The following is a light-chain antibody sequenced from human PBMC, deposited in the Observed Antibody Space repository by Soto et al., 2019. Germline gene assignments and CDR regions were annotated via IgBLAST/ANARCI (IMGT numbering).Light chain of an antibody. Sequence: EIVMTQSPATLSVSPGEGATLSCRASQSVSSKLAWYQQKPGQAPRLLIYGASTRATGIPARFSGSGSGTELTLIISSLQSEDSAVYWCQQYNKRPRTFGPATRLEIK. V-gene: IGKV3-15*01. CDR3: QQYNKRPRT. CDR1: QSVSSK. CDR2: GAS. J-gene: IGKJ5*01.